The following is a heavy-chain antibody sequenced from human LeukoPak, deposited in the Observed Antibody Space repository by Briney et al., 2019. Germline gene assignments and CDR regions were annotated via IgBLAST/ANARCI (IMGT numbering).Heavy chain of an antibody. V-gene: IGHV2-5*01. CDR1: GFSLSTSGMY. CDR3: AHRNSNYRAFDI. CDR2: IYWNDDK. J-gene: IGHJ3*02. D-gene: IGHD4-11*01. Sequence: SGARLVNHTQTLTLTCKFSGFSLSTSGMYLGWIRQPPGKALEWLALIYWNDDKRYSPSLKSRLTITKDTSKNQVVLTMTNMDPVDTATYYCAHRNSNYRAFDIWGQGTMVTVSS.